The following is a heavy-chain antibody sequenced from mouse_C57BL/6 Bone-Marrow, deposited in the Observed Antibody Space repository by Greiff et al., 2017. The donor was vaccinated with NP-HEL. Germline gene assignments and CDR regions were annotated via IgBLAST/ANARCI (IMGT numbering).Heavy chain of an antibody. CDR1: GFTFSSYA. D-gene: IGHD1-1*01. CDR2: ISDGGSYT. J-gene: IGHJ2*01. CDR3: ARGEATVVANFDY. V-gene: IGHV5-4*01. Sequence: EVHLVESGGGLVKPGGSLKLSCAASGFTFSSYAMSWVSQTPEKRLEWVATISDGGSYTYYPDNVKGRFTISRDNAKNNLYLQMSHLKSEDTAMYYCARGEATVVANFDYWGQGTTLTVSS.